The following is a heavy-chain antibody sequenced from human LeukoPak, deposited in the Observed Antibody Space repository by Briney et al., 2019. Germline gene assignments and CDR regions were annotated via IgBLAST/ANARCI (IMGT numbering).Heavy chain of an antibody. J-gene: IGHJ3*02. V-gene: IGHV4-59*12. CDR2: IYYSGST. CDR3: ATYLSSGGFDI. Sequence: SETLSLTCTVSGGSISSYYWSWIRQPPGKGLEWIGYIYYSGSTNYNPSLMSRVTISVDRSNNQFSLKLSSVTAADTAVYYCATYLSSGGFDIWGQGTMVTVSS. D-gene: IGHD3-10*01. CDR1: GGSISSYY.